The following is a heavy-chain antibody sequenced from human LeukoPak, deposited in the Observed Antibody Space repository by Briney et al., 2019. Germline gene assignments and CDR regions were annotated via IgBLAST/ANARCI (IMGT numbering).Heavy chain of an antibody. CDR3: ASAHYYGSGTSDS. D-gene: IGHD3-10*01. CDR1: GGTFSSYA. J-gene: IGHJ4*02. V-gene: IGHV1-69*13. CDR2: IIPIFGTA. Sequence: SVKVSCKASGGTFSSYAISWVRQAPGQGLEWMGGIIPIFGTANYAQKFQGRVTITADESTSTAYMELSSLRSEDTAVYYCASAHYYGSGTSDSWGQGTLVTVSS.